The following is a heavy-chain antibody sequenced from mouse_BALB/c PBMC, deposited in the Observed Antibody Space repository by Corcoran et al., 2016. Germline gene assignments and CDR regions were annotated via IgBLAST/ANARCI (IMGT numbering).Heavy chain of an antibody. CDR1: GYTFTDYV. CDR2: IYPGSGST. J-gene: IGHJ2*01. V-gene: IGHV1-81*01. Sequence: QVQLQQSGPGLVKVGASVKMAFKASGYTFTDYVISWVKQRTGQGLEWIGEIYPGSGSTYYNENFKGKATLTADKSSNTAYMQLSSLTSEDSAVYFCATPYYFDYWGQGTTLTVSS. CDR3: ATPYYFDY.